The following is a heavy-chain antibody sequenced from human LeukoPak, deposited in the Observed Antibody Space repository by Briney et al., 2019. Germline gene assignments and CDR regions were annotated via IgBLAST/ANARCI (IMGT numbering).Heavy chain of an antibody. CDR2: ISHDGNNK. CDR3: ARQYCSDGTCCSDY. CDR1: GFTFSSYG. D-gene: IGHD2-15*01. J-gene: IGHJ4*02. Sequence: PGGSLRLSCAASGFTFSSYGMRWVRQAPGKGLEGVAIISHDGNNKYYADSVKGRFTISRDNSNNKLYLQVNSLRAEDTAVYYCARQYCSDGTCCSDYWGQGTLVTVSS. V-gene: IGHV3-30*03.